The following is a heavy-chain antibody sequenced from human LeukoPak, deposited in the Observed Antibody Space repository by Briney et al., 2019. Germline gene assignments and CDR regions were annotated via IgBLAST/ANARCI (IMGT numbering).Heavy chain of an antibody. Sequence: GGSLRLSCAASGFTFSSYAMSWVRQAPGKGLEWVSAISGSSGSTYYADSVKGRFTISRDNSKNTLYLQMNSLRAEDTAVYYCASSRAVVQGVTSPFDYWGQGTLVTVSS. CDR2: ISGSSGST. D-gene: IGHD3-10*01. CDR3: ASSRAVVQGVTSPFDY. CDR1: GFTFSSYA. J-gene: IGHJ4*02. V-gene: IGHV3-23*01.